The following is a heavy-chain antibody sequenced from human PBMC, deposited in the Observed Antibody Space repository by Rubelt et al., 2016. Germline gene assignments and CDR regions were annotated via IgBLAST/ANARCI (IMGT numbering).Heavy chain of an antibody. CDR1: TFSSYA. CDR3: ARASSTSYWEGWFDP. D-gene: IGHD2-2*01. J-gene: IGHJ5*02. V-gene: IGHV1-69*01. CDR2: IIPIFGTA. Sequence: TFSSYAISWVRQAPGQGLEWMGGIIPIFGTANYAQKFQGSVTITADESTSTSYMELSSLRSEDTAVYYCARASSTSYWEGWFDPWGQGTLVTVSS.